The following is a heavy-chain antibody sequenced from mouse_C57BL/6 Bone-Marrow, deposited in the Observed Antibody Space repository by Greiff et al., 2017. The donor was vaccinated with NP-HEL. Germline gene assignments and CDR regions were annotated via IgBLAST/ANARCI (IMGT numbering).Heavy chain of an antibody. CDR2: INPYNGGT. CDR1: GYTFTDYY. V-gene: IGHV1-19*01. Sequence: EVQLQQSGPVLVKPGASVKMSCKASGYTFTDYYMNWVKQSHGKSLEWIGVINPYNGGTSYNQKFKGKATLTVDKSSSTAYMELNSLTSEDSAVYYCARSYYYYGSSYEVGDYWGQGTTLTVSS. J-gene: IGHJ2*01. CDR3: ARSYYYYGSSYEVGDY. D-gene: IGHD1-1*01.